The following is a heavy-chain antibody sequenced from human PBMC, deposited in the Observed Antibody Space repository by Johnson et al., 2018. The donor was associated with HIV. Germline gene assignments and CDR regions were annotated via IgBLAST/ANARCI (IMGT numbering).Heavy chain of an antibody. D-gene: IGHD2-15*01. CDR1: GFTFSSYH. CDR3: VRDTGYCSGGRCDDAFDV. J-gene: IGHJ3*01. Sequence: QVQLVESGGNLVKPGGSLRLSCAASGFTFSSYHMHWVRQAPGKGLEWVALISNDGNNKYHADSVKGRFTISRDNSKNTLFLQMNSLTADDTAIYYCVRDTGYCSGGRCDDAFDVWGQGTVVTVSS. CDR2: ISNDGNNK. V-gene: IGHV3-30*04.